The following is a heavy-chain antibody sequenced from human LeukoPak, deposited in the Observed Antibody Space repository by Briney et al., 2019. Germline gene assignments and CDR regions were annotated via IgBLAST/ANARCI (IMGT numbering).Heavy chain of an antibody. CDR2: INPNSGGT. V-gene: IGHV1-2*02. Sequence: ASVTVSCKASGYTFTGYYMHWVRQAPGQGLEWMGWINPNSGGTNYAQKLQGRVTMTTDTSTSTAYMELRSLRSDDTAVYYCAREWDGDPPANWFDPWGQGTLVTVSS. D-gene: IGHD4-17*01. J-gene: IGHJ5*02. CDR1: GYTFTGYY. CDR3: AREWDGDPPANWFDP.